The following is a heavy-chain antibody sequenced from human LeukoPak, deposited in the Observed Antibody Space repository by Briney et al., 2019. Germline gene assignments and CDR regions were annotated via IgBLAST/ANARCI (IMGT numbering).Heavy chain of an antibody. J-gene: IGHJ3*02. D-gene: IGHD4-17*01. V-gene: IGHV1-69*05. CDR3: AAETDDYGDTNAFDI. CDR2: IIPIFGTA. Sequence: SVKVSCKASGGTFSSYAISWVRQAPGQGLEWMGGIIPIFGTANYAQKFQERVTITRDMSTSTAYMELSSLRSEDTAVYYCAAETDDYGDTNAFDIWCQGTMVTVSS. CDR1: GGTFSSYA.